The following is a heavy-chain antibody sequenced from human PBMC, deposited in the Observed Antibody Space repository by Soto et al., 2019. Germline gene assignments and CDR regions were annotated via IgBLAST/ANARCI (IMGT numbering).Heavy chain of an antibody. V-gene: IGHV4-39*01. D-gene: IGHD3-10*01. Sequence: PSETLSLTCSVSGGSISSSSYYWGWIRQPPGKGLEWIGSIYYSGSTYYNPSLKSRVTISVDTSKNQFSLKLSSVTAADTAVYYCARVEAYYYGSGGSYCFDYWGQGTLVTVSS. CDR3: ARVEAYYYGSGGSYCFDY. CDR1: GGSISSSSYY. J-gene: IGHJ4*02. CDR2: IYYSGST.